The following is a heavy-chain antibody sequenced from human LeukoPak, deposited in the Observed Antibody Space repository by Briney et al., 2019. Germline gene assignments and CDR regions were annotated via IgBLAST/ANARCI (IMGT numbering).Heavy chain of an antibody. CDR1: GYTLSSLS. D-gene: IGHD6-13*01. J-gene: IGHJ4*02. Sequence: ASVKVSCKVSGYTLSSLSMHWVRQAPGKGLEWMGGFAPEDGGTIYAQKFQGRVTMTEDTSTDTAYLELSSLRSEDTAVYYCTTDESSSWFRRDYWGQGTLVTVSS. V-gene: IGHV1-24*01. CDR2: FAPEDGGT. CDR3: TTDESSSWFRRDY.